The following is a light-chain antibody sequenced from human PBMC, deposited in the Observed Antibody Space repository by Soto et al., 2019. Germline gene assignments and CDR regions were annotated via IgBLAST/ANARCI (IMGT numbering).Light chain of an antibody. CDR2: DAS. J-gene: IGKJ5*01. CDR1: QSVSSY. V-gene: IGKV3-11*01. CDR3: QQRSDWTPIT. Sequence: EIVLTRSPATLSLSPVEGAALXRRASQSVSSYLAWYQQKPGQAPRLLIYDASTRATGIPARFSGSGSGTDFTLTISSLEPEDFAVYYCQQRSDWTPITFGQGTRLEIK.